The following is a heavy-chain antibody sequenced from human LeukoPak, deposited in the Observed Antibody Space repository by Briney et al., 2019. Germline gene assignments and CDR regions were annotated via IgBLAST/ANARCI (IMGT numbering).Heavy chain of an antibody. V-gene: IGHV3-23*01. Sequence: GGSLRLSCAASGFTFSSYAMSWVRQAPGKGLEWVSAISGSGGSTYYADSAKGRFTISRDNSKNTLYLQMSSLRAEDTAMYYCAKGYTYGFDYWGQGTLVTVSS. J-gene: IGHJ4*02. CDR3: AKGYTYGFDY. CDR2: ISGSGGST. CDR1: GFTFSSYA. D-gene: IGHD2-8*01.